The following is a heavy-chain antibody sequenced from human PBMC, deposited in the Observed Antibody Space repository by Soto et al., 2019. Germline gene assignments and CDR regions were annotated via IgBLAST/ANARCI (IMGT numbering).Heavy chain of an antibody. CDR3: AGGDSYGPFDY. J-gene: IGHJ4*02. V-gene: IGHV3-53*01. Sequence: GSLRPSCAASGFTVRSNQMSWVRQAPGKGLEWVSIIYSDGNTYYADSAKGRFTISRDNSKNTLYLQMNSLRAEDTAVYFCAGGDSYGPFDYWGQGTLVTVSS. CDR1: GFTVRSNQ. D-gene: IGHD5-18*01. CDR2: IYSDGNT.